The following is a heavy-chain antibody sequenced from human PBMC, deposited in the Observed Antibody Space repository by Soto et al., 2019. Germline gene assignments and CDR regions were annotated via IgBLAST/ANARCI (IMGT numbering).Heavy chain of an antibody. CDR2: ISGSGGST. D-gene: IGHD2-8*01. Sequence: GGSLRLSCPASGFTFSSYAMSWVRQAPGKGLAWVSAISGSGGSTYFADSVKGRFTISRDNSKTTLYLQMNSLRADATAENYRAKVGCWSCFDYWRQGTPVTVSS. CDR3: AKVGCWSCFDY. J-gene: IGHJ4*02. CDR1: GFTFSSYA. V-gene: IGHV3-23*01.